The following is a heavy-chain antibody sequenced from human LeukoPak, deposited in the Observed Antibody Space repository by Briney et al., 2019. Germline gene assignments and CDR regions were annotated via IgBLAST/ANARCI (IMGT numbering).Heavy chain of an antibody. V-gene: IGHV3-48*04. CDR2: ISSSGSVM. CDR1: GFTFSSYA. Sequence: GGSLRLSCAASGFTFSSYAMSWVRQAPGKGLEWIACISSSGSVMYHADSVKGRFTISRDNAKNSLYLQMSSLRAEDTAVYYCARDRPTYSSTWLLDYWGQGTLVTVSS. CDR3: ARDRPTYSSTWLLDY. J-gene: IGHJ4*02. D-gene: IGHD6-13*01.